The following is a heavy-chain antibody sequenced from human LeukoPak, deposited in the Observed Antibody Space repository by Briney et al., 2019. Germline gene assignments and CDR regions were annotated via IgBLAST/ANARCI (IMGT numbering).Heavy chain of an antibody. CDR2: ISSSSRYI. Sequence: KPGGSLRLSCAASGFTFTTYSMNWVRRAPGKGLEWVSSISSSSRYISYADSVKGRFTISRDNAKSSLYLQMNSLRAEDTAVYYCARDTEERRYFDCWGQGTLVTVSS. V-gene: IGHV3-21*01. CDR3: ARDTEERRYFDC. D-gene: IGHD1-1*01. CDR1: GFTFTTYS. J-gene: IGHJ4*02.